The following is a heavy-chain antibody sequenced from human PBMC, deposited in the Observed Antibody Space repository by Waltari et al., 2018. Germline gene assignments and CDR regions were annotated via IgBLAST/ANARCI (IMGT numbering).Heavy chain of an antibody. Sequence: QLQLQESGPGLVKPSETLSLTCTVSGGSISSSSYYWGWLRQPPGKGLEWIGSIYYSGSTYYNPSLKSRVTISVDTSKNQFSLKLSSVTAADTAVYYCARVVAATLFDYWGQGTLVTVSS. CDR3: ARVVAATLFDY. D-gene: IGHD2-15*01. CDR1: GGSISSSSYY. V-gene: IGHV4-39*07. J-gene: IGHJ4*02. CDR2: IYYSGST.